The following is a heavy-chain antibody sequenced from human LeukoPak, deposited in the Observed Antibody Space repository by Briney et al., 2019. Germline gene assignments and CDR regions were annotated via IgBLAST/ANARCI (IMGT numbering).Heavy chain of an antibody. V-gene: IGHV1-69*04. Sequence: ASVKVSCKSSGGTFSTYAISWVRQAPGQGLEWMGRIIPILGISNYAQKFQGRVTITADKSTSTAYMELSSLRSEDTAVYYCARDLPDDILTGRIWGQGTMVTVSS. CDR1: GGTFSTYA. CDR3: ARDLPDDILTGRI. J-gene: IGHJ3*02. D-gene: IGHD3-9*01. CDR2: IIPILGIS.